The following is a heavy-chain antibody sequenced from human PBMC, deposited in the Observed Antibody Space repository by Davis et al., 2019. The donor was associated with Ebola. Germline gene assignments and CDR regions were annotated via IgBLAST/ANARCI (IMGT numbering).Heavy chain of an antibody. Sequence: ALVKVSCKASGYTFTSYYMHWVRQAPGQGLEWMGWISAYNGNTNYAQKLQGRVTMTTDTSTSTAYMELRSLRSDDTAVYYCARLLGGRISSGWTVSGYWGQGTLVTVSS. CDR1: GYTFTSYY. CDR3: ARLLGGRISSGWTVSGY. CDR2: ISAYNGNT. V-gene: IGHV1-18*04. J-gene: IGHJ4*02. D-gene: IGHD6-19*01.